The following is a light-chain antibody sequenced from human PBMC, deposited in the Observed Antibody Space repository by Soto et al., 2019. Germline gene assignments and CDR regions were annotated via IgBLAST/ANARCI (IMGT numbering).Light chain of an antibody. CDR1: SSNIGSNF. J-gene: IGLJ3*02. CDR2: DDD. V-gene: IGLV1-51*01. Sequence: QSVLTQPPSVSAAPGQNVTISCSGSSSNIGSNFVSWYVQPPGAAPKLLIHDDDRRPSSIPDRFSASKSGTSATLAITGLQTGDEADYYCATWDTSLSPYCVFGGGTQLTVL. CDR3: ATWDTSLSPYCV.